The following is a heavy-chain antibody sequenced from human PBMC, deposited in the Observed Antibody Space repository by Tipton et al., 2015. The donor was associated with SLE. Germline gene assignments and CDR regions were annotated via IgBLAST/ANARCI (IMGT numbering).Heavy chain of an antibody. D-gene: IGHD2-2*01. CDR1: GGSIGTGNDY. CDR2: IYTSGST. CDR3: ARQGRQLMTGPFDS. V-gene: IGHV4-61*09. J-gene: IGHJ5*01. Sequence: TLSLTCTVSGGSIGTGNDYWSWIRQPAGKGLEWIGHIYTSGSTNYNPSLKSRVTISVDTSRNQFSLELNSVTAADTAVYYCARQGRQLMTGPFDSWGQGTLVTVSS.